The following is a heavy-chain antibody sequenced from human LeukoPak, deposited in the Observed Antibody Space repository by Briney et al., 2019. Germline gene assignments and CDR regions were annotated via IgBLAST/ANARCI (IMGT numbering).Heavy chain of an antibody. CDR2: IYYSGSI. CDR1: GGSISSYY. D-gene: IGHD5-12*01. V-gene: IGHV4-59*01. J-gene: IGHJ4*02. Sequence: PSETLSLTCTVSGGSISSYYWSWIRQPPGKGLEWIGYIYYSGSINYNPSLKSRVTISVDTSKNQFSLKLSSVTAADTAVYYCVSSYGGYVLDYWGQGTLVIVSS. CDR3: VSSYGGYVLDY.